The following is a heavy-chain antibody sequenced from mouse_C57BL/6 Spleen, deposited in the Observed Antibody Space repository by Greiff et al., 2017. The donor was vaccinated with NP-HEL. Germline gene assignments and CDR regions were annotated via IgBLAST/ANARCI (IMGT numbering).Heavy chain of an antibody. CDR3: LDSSGPD. CDR1: GYTFTSYT. CDR2: INPSSGYT. J-gene: IGHJ3*01. Sequence: QVQLQQSGAELARPGASVKMSCKASGYTFTSYTMHWVKQRPGQGLEWIGYINPSSGYTKYNQKFKDKATLTADKSSSTAYMQLSSLTSEDSAVYYCLDSSGPDWGQGTLVTVSA. V-gene: IGHV1-4*01. D-gene: IGHD3-2*02.